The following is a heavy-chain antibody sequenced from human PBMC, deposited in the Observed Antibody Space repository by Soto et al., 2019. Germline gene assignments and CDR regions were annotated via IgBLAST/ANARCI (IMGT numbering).Heavy chain of an antibody. D-gene: IGHD3-16*01. Sequence: GGSLRLSCVVSGFTFSTYGMTWVRQAPGKGLEWVSYISSGASSIFYADSVKGRFTISRDDAKNSLYLQMNSLRDEDTAVYYCARVGAVEYWGQGTLVTVSS. J-gene: IGHJ4*02. CDR3: ARVGAVEY. V-gene: IGHV3-48*02. CDR2: ISSGASSI. CDR1: GFTFSTYG.